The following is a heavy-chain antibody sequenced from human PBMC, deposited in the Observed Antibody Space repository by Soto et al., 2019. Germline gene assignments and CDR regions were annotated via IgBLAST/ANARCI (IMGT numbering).Heavy chain of an antibody. Sequence: SETLSLTCTVSGGSISSGDYYWSWIRQPPGKGLEWIGYIYYSGSTYYKPSLKSRVTISVDTSKNQFSLKLSSVTAADTAVYYCARDKYDSSGYYLRYFDYWGQGTLVTVSS. CDR3: ARDKYDSSGYYLRYFDY. D-gene: IGHD3-22*01. V-gene: IGHV4-30-4*01. J-gene: IGHJ4*02. CDR1: GGSISSGDYY. CDR2: IYYSGST.